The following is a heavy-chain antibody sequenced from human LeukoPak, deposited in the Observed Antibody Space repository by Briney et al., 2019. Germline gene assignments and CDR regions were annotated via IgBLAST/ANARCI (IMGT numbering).Heavy chain of an antibody. D-gene: IGHD5-12*01. CDR1: GFTLSSYW. CDR3: GRVSGYDFDC. CDR2: INSDGSSI. V-gene: IGHV3-74*03. Sequence: GGALRLSCAASGFTLSSYWMHWGRQAPGKGLVWVSRINSDGSSITYADSVKGRFTISRDNAKNTLYLQMNSLRVEDTAVSREGRVSGYDFDCWGQGTLVTVSS. J-gene: IGHJ4*02.